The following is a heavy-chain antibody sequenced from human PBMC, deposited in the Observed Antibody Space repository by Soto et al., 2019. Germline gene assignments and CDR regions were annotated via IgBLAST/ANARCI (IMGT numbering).Heavy chain of an antibody. V-gene: IGHV2-5*02. CDR3: AHSLIPNWGSRGAFDY. J-gene: IGHJ4*02. CDR1: GFSLSTSGVG. CDR2: IYWDDDK. D-gene: IGHD7-27*01. Sequence: QITLKESGPTLVKPTQTLTLTCTFSGFSLSTSGVGVGWIRQPPGKALEWLALIYWDDDKRYSPSRKSRLTITKYTSKTQVVLTMTNMDPLDTATYYCAHSLIPNWGSRGAFDYWGQGTLLTVSS.